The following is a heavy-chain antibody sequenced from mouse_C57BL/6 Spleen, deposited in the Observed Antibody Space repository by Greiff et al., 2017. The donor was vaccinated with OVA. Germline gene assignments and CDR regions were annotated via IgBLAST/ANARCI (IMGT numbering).Heavy chain of an antibody. V-gene: IGHV1-15*01. CDR2: IDPETGGP. CDR3: TRTGAWFAY. Sequence: QVQLKESGAELVRPGASVTLSCKASGYTFTDYEMHWVQQTPVHGLEWIGAIDPETGGPASNSKFTGKAILTADKSSSTAYMERRSLTSEDSAVYYCTRTGAWFAYWGQGTLVTVSA. CDR1: GYTFTDYE. D-gene: IGHD1-1*02. J-gene: IGHJ3*01.